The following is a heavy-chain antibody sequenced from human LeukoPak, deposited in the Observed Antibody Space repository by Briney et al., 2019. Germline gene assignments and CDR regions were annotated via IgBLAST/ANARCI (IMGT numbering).Heavy chain of an antibody. CDR3: AREGSSGLDY. J-gene: IGHJ4*02. CDR2: TSYDGSNK. Sequence: PGRSLGLSCAASGFTFSSFGMHWVRQAPGKGLEWVALTSYDGSNKDYADSVKGRFTISRDNSKNTLYLQMNSLRAEDTAVYYCAREGSSGLDYWGQGTLVTVSS. CDR1: GFTFSSFG. V-gene: IGHV3-30*14. D-gene: IGHD6-19*01.